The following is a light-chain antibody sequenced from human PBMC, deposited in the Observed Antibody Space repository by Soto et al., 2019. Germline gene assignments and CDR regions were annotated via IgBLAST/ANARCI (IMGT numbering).Light chain of an antibody. V-gene: IGKV1-12*01. CDR2: AAS. J-gene: IGKJ5*01. Sequence: DIQMTQSPSSVSASVGDRVTITCRASQGISSWLAWYQQKPGRAPNLLIYAASSLQSGVPLRFSGSGSGTDFTLSISSLQPEDVATYYCQQLYTFPLTFGQVTRLEIK. CDR1: QGISSW. CDR3: QQLYTFPLT.